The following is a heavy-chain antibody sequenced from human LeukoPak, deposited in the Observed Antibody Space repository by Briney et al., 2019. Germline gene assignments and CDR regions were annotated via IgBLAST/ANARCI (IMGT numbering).Heavy chain of an antibody. CDR2: IKQDGSEK. CDR3: VGGSGY. Sequence: PGGSLRLPCVASGFTFSSYWMNWVRQAPGKGLEWVANIKQDGSEKYYVDSVKGRFTISRDNAKNSLYLQMNSLRAEDTAIYYCVGGSGYWGQGTLVTVSS. J-gene: IGHJ4*02. CDR1: GFTFSSYW. V-gene: IGHV3-7*01. D-gene: IGHD5-12*01.